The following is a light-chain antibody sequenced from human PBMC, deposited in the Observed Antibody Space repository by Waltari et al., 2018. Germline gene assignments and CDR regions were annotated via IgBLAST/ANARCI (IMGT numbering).Light chain of an antibody. CDR2: WAS. CDR3: QQYYSVPLT. V-gene: IGKV4-1*01. CDR1: QTISYSSNNKNY. Sequence: DIVMTQSPDPLAVSLGERATINFKSSQTISYSSNNKNYLAWYQKKPGQPPRLLISWASSRESGVPDRFSGSGSGTDFTLTISSLQVEDVAIYYCQQYYSVPLTFGQGTKVGIK. J-gene: IGKJ1*01.